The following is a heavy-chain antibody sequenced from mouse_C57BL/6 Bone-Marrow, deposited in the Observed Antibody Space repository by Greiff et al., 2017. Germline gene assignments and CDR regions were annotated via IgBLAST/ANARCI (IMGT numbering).Heavy chain of an antibody. Sequence: QVQLQQSGAELVKPGASVKISCKASGYAFSSYWMDWVKQRPGKGLEWIGQIYPGDGATNYNGKFKGKATLTADKSSSTAYMQLSSLTSEDSAVYFCARTRYMWYFDVWGTGTTVTVSS. CDR1: GYAFSSYW. CDR3: ARTRYMWYFDV. D-gene: IGHD1-3*01. V-gene: IGHV1-80*01. CDR2: IYPGDGAT. J-gene: IGHJ1*03.